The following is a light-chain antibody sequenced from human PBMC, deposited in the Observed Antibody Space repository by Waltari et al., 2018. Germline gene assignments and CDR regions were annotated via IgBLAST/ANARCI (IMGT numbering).Light chain of an antibody. J-gene: IGLJ3*02. V-gene: IGLV2-14*03. CDR2: DVG. CDR1: STDAGGSTY. CDR3: NSYTSSNTWV. Sequence: QSALTQPASVSGSPGQSIPISCTGTSTDAGGSTYVSWYQQHPGRAPKLLIYDVGNRPSGISNRFSGSKSGSTASLTISGLQAEDEANYYCNSYTSSNTWVFGGGTKLTVL.